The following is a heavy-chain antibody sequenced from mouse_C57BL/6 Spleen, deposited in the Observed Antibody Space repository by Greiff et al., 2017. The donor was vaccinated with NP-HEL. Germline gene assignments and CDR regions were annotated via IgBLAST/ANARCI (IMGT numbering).Heavy chain of an antibody. V-gene: IGHV14-3*01. CDR2: IDPANGNT. CDR1: GFTIKNTY. D-gene: IGHD2-3*01. J-gene: IGHJ2*01. CDR3: ANGYYYFDY. Sequence: VQLQQSVAELVRPGASVKLSCTASGFTIKNTYMHWVKQRPEQGLEWIGRIDPANGNTKYAPKFQGKATITADTSSNTAYLQLSSLTSEDTAIYYCANGYYYFDYWGQGTTLTVSS.